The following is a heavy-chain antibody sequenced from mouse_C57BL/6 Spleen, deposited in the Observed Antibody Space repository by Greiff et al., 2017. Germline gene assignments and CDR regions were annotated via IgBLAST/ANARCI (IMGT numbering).Heavy chain of an antibody. D-gene: IGHD2-2*01. CDR3: AREVTTTTPFAY. Sequence: VKLQESGPELVKPGASVKISCKASGYAFSSSWMNWVKQRPGKGLEWIGRIYPGDGDTNYNGKFKGKATLTADKSSSTADMQLSSLTSEDSAVYVCAREVTTTTPFAYWGQGTLVTVSA. V-gene: IGHV1-82*01. CDR1: GYAFSSSW. CDR2: IYPGDGDT. J-gene: IGHJ3*01.